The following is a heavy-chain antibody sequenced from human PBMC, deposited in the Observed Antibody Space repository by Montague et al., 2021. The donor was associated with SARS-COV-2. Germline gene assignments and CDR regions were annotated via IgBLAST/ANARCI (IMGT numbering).Heavy chain of an antibody. D-gene: IGHD2-2*01. CDR1: GGSFSGYY. CDR2: ISHSGST. CDR3: ARVAYRLLFIASDCGMDV. V-gene: IGHV4-34*01. J-gene: IGHJ6*02. Sequence: SETLSLTCAVYGGSFSGYYWSWIRQPPGKGLEWIGEISHSGSTNYNPSLKSRVTISIDTSKNQFSLKLSSVTAADTAVDYCARVAYRLLFIASDCGMDVWGQGTTVTVSS.